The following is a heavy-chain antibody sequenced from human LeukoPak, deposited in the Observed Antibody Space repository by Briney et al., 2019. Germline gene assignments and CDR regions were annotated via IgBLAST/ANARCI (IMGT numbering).Heavy chain of an antibody. V-gene: IGHV3-30*18. J-gene: IGHJ4*02. Sequence: GGSLRLSCAASGFTFSNYAVHWVRQAPGKGLEWVAIISYDGRHEYYADSVKGRFTISRDTSKNTLYLQMSSLRPEDTAVYYCAKDMGPSGLGSGWPFDYSGQGTLVTVSS. CDR2: ISYDGRHE. D-gene: IGHD6-19*01. CDR1: GFTFSNYA. CDR3: AKDMGPSGLGSGWPFDY.